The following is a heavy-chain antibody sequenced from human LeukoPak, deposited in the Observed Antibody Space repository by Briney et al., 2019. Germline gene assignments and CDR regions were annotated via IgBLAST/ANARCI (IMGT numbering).Heavy chain of an antibody. V-gene: IGHV3-21*01. CDR2: ISSSSSYI. CDR1: GFTFSSYS. CDR3: ARAVWEAATHAYYYYYMDV. D-gene: IGHD2-15*01. Sequence: GGSLRLSCAASGFTFSSYSMNWVRQAPGKGLEWVSSISSSSSYIYYADSVKGRFTISRDNAKNSLYLQMNSLRAEDTAVYYCARAVWEAATHAYYYYYMDVWGKGTTVTVSS. J-gene: IGHJ6*03.